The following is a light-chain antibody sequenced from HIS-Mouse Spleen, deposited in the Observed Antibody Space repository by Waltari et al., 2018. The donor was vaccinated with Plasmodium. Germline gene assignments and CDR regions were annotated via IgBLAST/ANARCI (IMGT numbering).Light chain of an antibody. V-gene: IGLV2-11*01. CDR2: DVS. J-gene: IGLJ1*01. CDR3: CSYAGSYTYV. CDR1: RSDVGGYNY. Sequence: QSALTQPRSVSGSPGQSVTISCTGTRSDVGGYNYVSWYQQHPGKAPKLMIYDVSKRPSGVPDRFSGSKSGNTASLTISGLQAEDDADYYCCSYAGSYTYVFGTGTKVTVL.